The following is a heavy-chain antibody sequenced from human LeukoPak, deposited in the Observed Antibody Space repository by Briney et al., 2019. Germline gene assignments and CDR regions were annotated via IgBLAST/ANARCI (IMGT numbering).Heavy chain of an antibody. CDR2: INTNTANP. D-gene: IGHD4-11*01. J-gene: IGHJ4*02. V-gene: IGHV7-4-1*02. CDR3: ARERAAQDYSNMFDY. CDR1: GYTFTRYA. Sequence: ASVKVSCKASGYTFTRYAMSWVRQAPGQGLQWMGWINTNTANPTYAQDFTGRFVFPLDTSVSTAYLQISSLKAEDTAVYYCARERAAQDYSNMFDYWGQGTLVTVSS.